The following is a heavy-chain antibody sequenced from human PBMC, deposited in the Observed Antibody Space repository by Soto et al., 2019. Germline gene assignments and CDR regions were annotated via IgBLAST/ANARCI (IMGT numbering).Heavy chain of an antibody. CDR1: GGSISSYY. CDR3: ARGLPLPYNILTGGFDY. V-gene: IGHV4-59*01. Sequence: SETLSLTCTVSGGSISSYYWSWIRQPPGKGLEWIGYIYYSGSTNYNPSLKSRVTISVDTSKNQFSLKLSSVTAADTAVYYCARGLPLPYNILTGGFDYWGQGTLVTSPQ. CDR2: IYYSGST. J-gene: IGHJ4*02. D-gene: IGHD3-9*01.